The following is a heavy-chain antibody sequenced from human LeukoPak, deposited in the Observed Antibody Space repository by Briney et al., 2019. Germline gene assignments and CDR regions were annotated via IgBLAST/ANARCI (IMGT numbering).Heavy chain of an antibody. CDR3: ARAVGPFDY. J-gene: IGHJ4*02. V-gene: IGHV3-33*01. CDR1: GFTFSTYG. Sequence: PGGSLRLSCGASGFTFSTYGMHWVRQAPGEGLEWVAVIWYDGSNKYYADSVKGRFTISRDNSKDTLYLQMNSLTVDDTAVYYCARAVGPFDYWGQGTLATVSS. D-gene: IGHD3-16*01. CDR2: IWYDGSNK.